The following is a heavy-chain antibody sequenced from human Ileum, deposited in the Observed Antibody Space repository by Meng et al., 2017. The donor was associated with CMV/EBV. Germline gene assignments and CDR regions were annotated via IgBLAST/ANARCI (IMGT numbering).Heavy chain of an antibody. D-gene: IGHD3-22*01. V-gene: IGHV4-4*02. CDR1: GGSFSSSKW. Sequence: LACAVSGGSFSSSKWWSWVRQPPEKGLEWIGQIYDSGSTTCNPSLKSRVTISLDESKNEFSLKLNSVTAADTAVYYCARNGYYSLDYWSQGALVTVSS. CDR2: IYDSGST. J-gene: IGHJ4*02. CDR3: ARNGYYSLDY.